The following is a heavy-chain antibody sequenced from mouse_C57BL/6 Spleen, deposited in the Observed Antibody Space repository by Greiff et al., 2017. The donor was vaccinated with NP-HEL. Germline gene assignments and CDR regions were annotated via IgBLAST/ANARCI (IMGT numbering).Heavy chain of an antibody. J-gene: IGHJ3*01. Sequence: VQVVESGAELVRPGASVTLSCKASGYTFTDYEMHWVKQTPVHGLEWIGAIDPETGGTAYNQKFKGKAILTADKSSSTAYMELRSLTSEDSAVYYCTRGYDYDPAWFAYWGQGTLVTVSA. CDR3: TRGYDYDPAWFAY. D-gene: IGHD2-4*01. CDR2: IDPETGGT. CDR1: GYTFTDYE. V-gene: IGHV1-15*01.